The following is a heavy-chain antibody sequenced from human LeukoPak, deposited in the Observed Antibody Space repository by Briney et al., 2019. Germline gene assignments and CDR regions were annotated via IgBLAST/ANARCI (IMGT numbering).Heavy chain of an antibody. V-gene: IGHV3-53*01. J-gene: IGHJ4*02. CDR3: TRGRYHDVSAYLY. CDR2: IYRDGAT. Sequence: QTGGSLRLSCEGSGFTVRSSYMSWVRQAPGKGLEWVAVIYRDGATYYADSVKGRFTISKDNAEIRLYLQMTSLRADDTGLYYCTRGRYHDVSAYLYWGQGTQVTVSS. D-gene: IGHD3-22*01. CDR1: GFTVRSSY.